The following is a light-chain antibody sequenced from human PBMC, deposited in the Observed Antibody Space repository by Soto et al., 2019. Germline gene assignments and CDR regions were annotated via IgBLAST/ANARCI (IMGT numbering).Light chain of an antibody. J-gene: IGLJ2*01. V-gene: IGLV3-21*02. CDR3: AAWDDSLSGHVV. CDR2: DDR. CDR1: NIGSKS. Sequence: SYELTQPPSVSVAPGQTATITCGGSNIGSKSVHWYQQRPGQAPVLVVYDDRDRPSGIPDRISGSKSGTSASLAISGLQSEDESIFYCAAWDDSLSGHVVFGGGTKLTVL.